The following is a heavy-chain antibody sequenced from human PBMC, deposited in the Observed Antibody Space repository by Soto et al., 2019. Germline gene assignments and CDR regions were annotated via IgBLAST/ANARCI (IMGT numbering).Heavy chain of an antibody. J-gene: IGHJ6*03. V-gene: IGHV4-59*01. CDR1: GGSISSYY. CDR2: IYYSGST. Sequence: SETLSLTCTVSGGSISSYYWSWIRQPPGKGLEWIGYIYYSGSTNYNPSLKSRVTISVDTSKNQFSLKLSSVTAADTAVYYCARGYRSVYYYYYMDVWGKGTTVTVSS. CDR3: ARGYRSVYYYYYMDV. D-gene: IGHD6-19*01.